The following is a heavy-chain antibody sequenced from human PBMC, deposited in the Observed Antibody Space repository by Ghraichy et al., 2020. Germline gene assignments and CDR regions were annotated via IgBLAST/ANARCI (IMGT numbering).Heavy chain of an antibody. Sequence: SETLSLTCTVSGGSISSSSYYWGWIRQPPGKGLEWIGSIYYSGSTYYNPSLKSRVTISVDTSKNQFSLKLSSVTAADTAVYYCARHIPYYDFWSGYPGREFDYWGQGTLVTVSS. J-gene: IGHJ4*02. V-gene: IGHV4-39*01. CDR1: GGSISSSSYY. D-gene: IGHD3-3*01. CDR3: ARHIPYYDFWSGYPGREFDY. CDR2: IYYSGST.